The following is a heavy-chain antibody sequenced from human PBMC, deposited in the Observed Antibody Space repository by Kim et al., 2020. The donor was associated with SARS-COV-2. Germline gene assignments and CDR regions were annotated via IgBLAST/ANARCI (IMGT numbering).Heavy chain of an antibody. CDR1: GGSISSSNW. J-gene: IGHJ4*02. V-gene: IGHV4-4*02. CDR2: IYHSGST. CDR3: VALTLGRGYCSSTSCYGGGRGFDY. Sequence: SETLSLTCAVSGGSISSSNWWSWVRQPPGKGLEWLGEIYHSGSTNYNPSLKSRVTISVDKSKNQFSLKLSSVTAADTAVYYCVALTLGRGYCSSTSCYGGGRGFDYWGQGTLVTVSS. D-gene: IGHD2-2*01.